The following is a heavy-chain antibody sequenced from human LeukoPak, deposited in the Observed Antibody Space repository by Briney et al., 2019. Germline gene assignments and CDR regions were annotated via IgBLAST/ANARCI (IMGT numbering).Heavy chain of an antibody. V-gene: IGHV1-2*02. CDR3: ARELRYCSGGSCHLVFFDY. CDR1: GYTFTSYG. D-gene: IGHD2-15*01. CDR2: INPNSGGT. J-gene: IGHJ4*02. Sequence: ASVKVSCKASGYTFTSYGISWVRQAPGQGLEWMGWINPNSGGTNYAQKFQGRVTMTRDTSISTAYMELSRLRSDDTAVYYCARELRYCSGGSCHLVFFDYWGQGTLVTVSS.